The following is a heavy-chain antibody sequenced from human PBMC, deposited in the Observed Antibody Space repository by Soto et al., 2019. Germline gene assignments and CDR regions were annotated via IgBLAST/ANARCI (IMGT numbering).Heavy chain of an antibody. D-gene: IGHD3-10*01. CDR1: GGSISSYY. CDR2: IYYGGST. V-gene: IGHV4-59*08. J-gene: IGHJ4*02. Sequence: SETLSLTCPVSGGSISSYYWSWIRQPPGKGLEWIGYIYYGGSTNYNPSLKSRVTISVDTSKNQFSLKLSSVTAADTAVYYCARLDPSGKIDYWGQGTLVTVS. CDR3: ARLDPSGKIDY.